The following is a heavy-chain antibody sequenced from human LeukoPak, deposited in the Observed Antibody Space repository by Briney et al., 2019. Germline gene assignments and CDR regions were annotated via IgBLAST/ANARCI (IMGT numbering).Heavy chain of an antibody. J-gene: IGHJ4*02. V-gene: IGHV1-18*01. CDR1: GYTFTSYG. D-gene: IGHD5-18*01. CDR3: ARTERDTAMVY. Sequence: GASVKVSCKASGYTFTSYGISWVRQAPGQGLEWMGWISAYNGNTNYAQKLQGRVTMTTDTSTSTAHMELRSLRSDDTAVYYCARTERDTAMVYWGQGTLVTVSS. CDR2: ISAYNGNT.